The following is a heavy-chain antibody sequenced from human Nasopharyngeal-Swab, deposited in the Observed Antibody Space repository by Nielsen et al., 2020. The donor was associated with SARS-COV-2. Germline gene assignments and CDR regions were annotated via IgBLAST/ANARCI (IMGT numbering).Heavy chain of an antibody. D-gene: IGHD6-19*01. CDR2: IYPGDFDT. Sequence: GESLKISCKGSGYSFTSYWIAWVRQMPGKGLEWMGIIYPGDFDTRYSPSFEGQVTISADKTITTAYLQGSSLKDSDTAMYYCVAGGTSGWRTWGYWGQGTLVTVSS. J-gene: IGHJ4*02. CDR1: GYSFTSYW. CDR3: VAGGTSGWRTWGY. V-gene: IGHV5-51*01.